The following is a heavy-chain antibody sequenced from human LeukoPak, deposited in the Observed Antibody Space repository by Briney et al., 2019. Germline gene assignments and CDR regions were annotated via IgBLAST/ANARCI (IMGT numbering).Heavy chain of an antibody. J-gene: IGHJ4*02. Sequence: GGSLRLSCAASGVTFSNAWMSWVRQAPGKGLGWGSQIGGSGGGTTFYADSAKGRFTISRDDSKNTLYLQMNSLRADDTAVYYCADWNYVDYWGQGTLVTVSS. CDR2: IGGSGGGTT. D-gene: IGHD1-7*01. CDR3: ADWNYVDY. CDR1: GVTFSNAW. V-gene: IGHV3-23*01.